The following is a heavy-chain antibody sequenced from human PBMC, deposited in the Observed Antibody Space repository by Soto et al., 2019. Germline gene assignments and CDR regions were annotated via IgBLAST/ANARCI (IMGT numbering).Heavy chain of an antibody. CDR1: GYTFTGYA. CDR3: ARAVPVPADIDF. J-gene: IGHJ4*02. V-gene: IGHV1-3*05. D-gene: IGHD2-2*01. Sequence: QVQLVQSGAEEKKPGASVKVSCKASGYTFTGYAMHWVRQAPGHRLEWMGWINAGNGNAKYSQKSQGRVTITTDTSASTAYTELSTLRSEYTAVYYCARAVPVPADIDFWGQGTLVTVSS. CDR2: INAGNGNA.